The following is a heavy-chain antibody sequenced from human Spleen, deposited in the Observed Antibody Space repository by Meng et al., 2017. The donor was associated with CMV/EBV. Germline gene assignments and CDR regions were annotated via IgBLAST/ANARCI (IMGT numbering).Heavy chain of an antibody. D-gene: IGHD2-2*01. Sequence: GGSLRLSCAASGFTFSRFRMHWVRQAPGKGLVWVSLIYSGGTTTYYADSVKGRFTISRDNSKNALYLQMNSLRAEDTAVYYCARGGVVPAVWGQGTLVTVSS. CDR3: ARGGVVPAV. CDR2: IYSGGTTT. J-gene: IGHJ4*02. V-gene: IGHV3-NL1*01. CDR1: GFTFSRFR.